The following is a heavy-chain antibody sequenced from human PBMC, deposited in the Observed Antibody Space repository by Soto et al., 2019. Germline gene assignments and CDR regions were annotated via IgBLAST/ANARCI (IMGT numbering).Heavy chain of an antibody. J-gene: IGHJ3*02. CDR3: TVDSPVDAFET. Sequence: QVQLEQSGAEVKKPGSSVKVSCKASGGTFSSNTVSWVRQAPGQGLEWMGRIIPMLGLTTYTQKFQGRVTISAEKSTSTAYMFLGSLAYEDTAVYYCTVDSPVDAFETWGQGTMVTVSS. CDR1: GGTFSSNT. D-gene: IGHD3-9*01. CDR2: IIPMLGLT. V-gene: IGHV1-69*02.